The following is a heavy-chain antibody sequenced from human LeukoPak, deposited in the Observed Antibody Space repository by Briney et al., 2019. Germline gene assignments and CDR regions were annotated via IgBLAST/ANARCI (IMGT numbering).Heavy chain of an antibody. D-gene: IGHD2-8*02. V-gene: IGHV3-74*03. CDR3: ATTKPGAPNLLDS. Sequence: RRSRRPACAASGFTVSTKRMDCVSQVPGRWLLWDSRISGDGSSTLYADTVKGQFTISRDNVENTLYLQMNSLRAEDTAVYFCATTKPGAPNLLDSWGQGTLVTVSS. J-gene: IGHJ4*02. CDR2: ISGDGSST. CDR1: GFTVSTKR.